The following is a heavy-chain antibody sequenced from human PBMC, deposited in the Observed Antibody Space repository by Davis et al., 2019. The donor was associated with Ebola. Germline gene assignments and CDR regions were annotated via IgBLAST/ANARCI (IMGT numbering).Heavy chain of an antibody. D-gene: IGHD6-19*01. V-gene: IGHV6-1*01. J-gene: IGHJ6*02. Sequence: HSQTLSLTCAISGDSVSTTSTGWNWVRQSPSRGLEWLGRTYYNSKWINDYATSVKSRIVINLDTAKNQLSLHLNSVTPEDTAIYYCARGWYRTGLDVWGQGTTVTVSS. CDR2: TYYNSKWIN. CDR3: ARGWYRTGLDV. CDR1: GDSVSTTSTG.